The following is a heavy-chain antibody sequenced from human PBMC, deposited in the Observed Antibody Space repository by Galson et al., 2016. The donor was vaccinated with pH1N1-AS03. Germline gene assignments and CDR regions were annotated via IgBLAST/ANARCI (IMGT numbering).Heavy chain of an antibody. CDR3: ALPNSWGNAF. J-gene: IGHJ3*01. Sequence: PALVKPTQTLTLTCSLSGVSVPSSGLAVGWFRLPPGKALEWLALIYWDDAKRFSPSLRNRLTITKDTSRNQAVLTVTNVDPLDTATYFCALPNSWGNAF. V-gene: IGHV2-5*02. D-gene: IGHD3-16*01. CDR1: GVSVPSSGLA. CDR2: IYWDDAK.